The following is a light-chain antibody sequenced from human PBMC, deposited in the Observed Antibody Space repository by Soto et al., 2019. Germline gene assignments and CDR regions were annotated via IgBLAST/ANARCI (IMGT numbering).Light chain of an antibody. CDR3: QQYGSSPPYT. Sequence: EIVLTQSPGTLSLSPGERATLSCRASQSVSSNYLAWFQQKAGQAPRLLIYGASSRATGIPDRFSGSGSGTDFTLTISRLEPEDFAVYFCQQYGSSPPYTFGQGTKPEIK. CDR2: GAS. CDR1: QSVSSNY. V-gene: IGKV3-20*01. J-gene: IGKJ2*01.